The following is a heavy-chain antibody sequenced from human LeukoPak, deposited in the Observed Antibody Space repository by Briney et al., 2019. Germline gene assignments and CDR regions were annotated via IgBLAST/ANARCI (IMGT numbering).Heavy chain of an antibody. CDR3: ARDVDTSSHSSQLGP. V-gene: IGHV3-21*01. Sequence: NPGGSLRLSCEASGFTFSSYTMNWVRQAPGKGLEWVSSISYSSSYIYYADSVKGRFTISRDNAKNTVYLQMNSLRDEDTAVYYCARDVDTSSHSSQLGPWGQGTLVTVSS. CDR2: ISYSSSYI. J-gene: IGHJ5*02. D-gene: IGHD5-18*01. CDR1: GFTFSSYT.